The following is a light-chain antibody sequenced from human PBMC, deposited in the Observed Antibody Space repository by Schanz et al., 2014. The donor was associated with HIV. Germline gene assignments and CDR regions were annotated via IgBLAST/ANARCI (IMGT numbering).Light chain of an antibody. CDR1: SADIGAYKS. V-gene: IGLV2-14*03. CDR3: SSYTTNRTMA. CDR2: DVN. Sequence: QSALTQPASVSGSPGQSITISCTGTSADIGAYKSVSWYQQHPGKAPKLMIYDVNNRPSGVSDRFSGSKSGNTASLTISGLQADDEGDYYCSSYTTNRTMAFGGGTNVTVL. J-gene: IGLJ2*01.